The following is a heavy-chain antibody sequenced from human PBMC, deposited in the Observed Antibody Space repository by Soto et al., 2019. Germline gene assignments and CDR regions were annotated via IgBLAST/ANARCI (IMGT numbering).Heavy chain of an antibody. D-gene: IGHD3-22*01. CDR2: ISYDGSNK. CDR3: ARITYYYDSSGRLHDAFDI. Sequence: QVQLVGSGGGVVQPGRSLRLSCAASGFTFSSYAMHWVRQAPGKGLEWVAVISYDGSNKYYADSVKGRFTISRDNSKNTLYLQMNSLRAEDTAVYYCARITYYYDSSGRLHDAFDIWGQGTMVTVSS. CDR1: GFTFSSYA. V-gene: IGHV3-30-3*01. J-gene: IGHJ3*02.